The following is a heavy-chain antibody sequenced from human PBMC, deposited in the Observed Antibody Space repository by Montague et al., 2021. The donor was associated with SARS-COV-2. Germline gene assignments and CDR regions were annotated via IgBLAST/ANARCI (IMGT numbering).Heavy chain of an antibody. CDR1: GGSISSSSYY. CDR2: IYYSGST. J-gene: IGHJ4*02. V-gene: IGHV4-39*02. CDR3: ARAQNICFIANCVNYFDF. D-gene: IGHD1-1*01. Sequence: SETLSLTCTVSGGSISSSSYYWGWIRQPPGKGLGWIGSIYYSGSTYYNPSLKSRVTISVDTSRNHFSLRLRSLTAADTAVYYCARAQNICFIANCVNYFDFWGRGTLVTVSS.